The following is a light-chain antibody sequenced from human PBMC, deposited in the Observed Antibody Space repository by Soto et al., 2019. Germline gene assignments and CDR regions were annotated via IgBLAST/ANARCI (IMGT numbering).Light chain of an antibody. J-gene: IGKJ1*01. CDR1: RGISNY. Sequence: DIQMTQSPSSLSASVGDRVTITCRASRGISNYLAWFQQKPGKVPILLIYAASTLQSGVPSRFSGSGSGTDFTLTISSLQPEDVATYYCQKYNGAPRTFGQGTKVEIK. CDR2: AAS. CDR3: QKYNGAPRT. V-gene: IGKV1-27*01.